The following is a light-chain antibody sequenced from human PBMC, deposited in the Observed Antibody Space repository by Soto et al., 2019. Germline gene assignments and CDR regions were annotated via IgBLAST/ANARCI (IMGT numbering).Light chain of an antibody. CDR1: SGHSSYI. CDR3: ETWDSNTVV. Sequence: QSVLTQSSSASASLGSSVKLTCTLSSGHSSYIIAWHQQQPGKAPRYLMKLEGSGSYNKGSGVPDRFSGSSSGADRYLTISNLQFEDEADYHCETWDSNTVVFGGGTQLTVL. V-gene: IGLV4-60*02. J-gene: IGLJ2*01. CDR2: LEGSGSY.